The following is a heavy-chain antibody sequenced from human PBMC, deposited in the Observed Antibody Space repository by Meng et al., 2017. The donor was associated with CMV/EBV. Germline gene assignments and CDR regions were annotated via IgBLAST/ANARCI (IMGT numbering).Heavy chain of an antibody. J-gene: IGHJ4*02. V-gene: IGHV4-34*01. Sequence: SETLSLTCAVYGGSFSGYYWSWIRQPPGKGLEWIGKINHSGSTNYNPSLKSRVTISVDTSKNQFSLKLSSVTAADTAVYYCARGYCSSTSCPNYFDYWGQGTLVTVSS. CDR2: INHSGST. D-gene: IGHD2-2*01. CDR3: ARGYCSSTSCPNYFDY. CDR1: GGSFSGYY.